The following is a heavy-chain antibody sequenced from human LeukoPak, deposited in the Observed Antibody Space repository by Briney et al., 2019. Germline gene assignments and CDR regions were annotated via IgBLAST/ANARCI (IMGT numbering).Heavy chain of an antibody. CDR3: LSGSYF. Sequence: ASVKVSCRASEGTFSNYALSWVRQAPGQGLEWMGGIIPLFSATNYARRFQGRVTITTDDSASTGYLEMSGLRYDDTAVYFCLSGSYFGGQETLVTVS. CDR1: EGTFSNYA. D-gene: IGHD1-26*01. CDR2: IIPLFSAT. J-gene: IGHJ4*02. V-gene: IGHV1-69*05.